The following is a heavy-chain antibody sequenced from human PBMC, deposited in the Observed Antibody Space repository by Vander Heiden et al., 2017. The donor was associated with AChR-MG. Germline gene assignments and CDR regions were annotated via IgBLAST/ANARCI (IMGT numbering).Heavy chain of an antibody. V-gene: IGHV4-39*01. CDR3: ARASYGSGIL. CDR1: GGSITSSSHC. Sequence: QLQLQESAPGLVKPSETPPPPCTVSGGSITSSSHCWGWIRQPPGKGLEWIGTFYYGGRTYYNPSLKSRVTISVDTSKNQFSLKLNSVTAADTAVYYCARASYGSGILWGQGTLVTVSS. J-gene: IGHJ4*02. CDR2: FYYGGRT. D-gene: IGHD3-10*01.